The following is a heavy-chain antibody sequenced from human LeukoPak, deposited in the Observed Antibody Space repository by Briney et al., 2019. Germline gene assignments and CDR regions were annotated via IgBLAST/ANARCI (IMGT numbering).Heavy chain of an antibody. CDR3: ASELAVAGDHFDY. CDR1: GGSISSGSYY. J-gene: IGHJ4*02. V-gene: IGHV4-61*02. D-gene: IGHD6-19*01. Sequence: TSETLSLTCTVSGGSISSGSYYWSWIRQPAGKGLEWIGRIYTSGSTNYNPSLKSRVTISVDTSKNQFSLKLSSVTAADTAVYYCASELAVAGDHFDYWGQGTLVTVSS. CDR2: IYTSGST.